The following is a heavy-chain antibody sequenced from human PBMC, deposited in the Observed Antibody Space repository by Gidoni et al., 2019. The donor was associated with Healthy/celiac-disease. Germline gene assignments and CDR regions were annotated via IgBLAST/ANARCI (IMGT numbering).Heavy chain of an antibody. V-gene: IGHV3-21*01. CDR2: ISSSSSYI. CDR3: ARAGWNDLFDWFDP. J-gene: IGHJ5*02. CDR1: GFTFSSYS. Sequence: EVQLVESGGGLVKPGGSLRLSCPASGFTFSSYSMNWVRQAPGKGLEWVSSISSSSSYIYYADSVKGRFTISRDNAKNSLYLQMNSLRAEDTAVYYCARAGWNDLFDWFDPWGQGTLVTVSS. D-gene: IGHD1-1*01.